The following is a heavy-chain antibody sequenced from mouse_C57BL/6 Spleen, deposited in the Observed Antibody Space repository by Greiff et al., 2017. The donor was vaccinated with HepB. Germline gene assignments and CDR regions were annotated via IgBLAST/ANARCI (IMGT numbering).Heavy chain of an antibody. J-gene: IGHJ2*01. CDR3: ARDLAFLYFDY. CDR2: IDPSDSYT. Sequence: QVQLQQSGAELVMPGASVKLSCKASGYTFTSYWMHWVKQRPGQGLEWIGEIDPSDSYTNYNQKFKGKSTLTVDKSSSTAYMQLSSLTSEDSAVYYCARDLAFLYFDYWGQGTTLTVSS. CDR1: GYTFTSYW. V-gene: IGHV1-69*01.